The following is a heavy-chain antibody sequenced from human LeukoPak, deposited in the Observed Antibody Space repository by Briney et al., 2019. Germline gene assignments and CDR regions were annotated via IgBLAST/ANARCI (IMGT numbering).Heavy chain of an antibody. D-gene: IGHD1-1*01. CDR3: ARGLEPRSPDFYYYGMDV. CDR1: GFTFSSSL. J-gene: IGHJ6*02. Sequence: GGSLRLSCAASGFTFSSSLMHWVRQAPGKGLEWVAVVSYDGINKYYADFVEARFTISRDNSKNTVFLEMNSLRPEDTAVYYCARGLEPRSPDFYYYGMDVWGQGTTVIVSS. V-gene: IGHV3-30-3*01. CDR2: VSYDGINK.